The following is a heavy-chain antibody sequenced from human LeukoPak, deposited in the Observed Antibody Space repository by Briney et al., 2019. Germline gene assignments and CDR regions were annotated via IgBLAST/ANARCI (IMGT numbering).Heavy chain of an antibody. J-gene: IGHJ4*02. CDR1: GYSISSGYY. V-gene: IGHV4-38-2*02. D-gene: IGHD2-2*01. CDR2: IYHSGST. CDR3: ARYESGDIVVVPAAI. Sequence: SETLSLTCTVSGYSISSGYYWGWIRQPPGKGLEWIGGIYHSGSTYYNPSLKSRVTISVDTSKNQFSLKLSSVTAADTAVYYCARYESGDIVVVPAAIWGQGTLVTVSS.